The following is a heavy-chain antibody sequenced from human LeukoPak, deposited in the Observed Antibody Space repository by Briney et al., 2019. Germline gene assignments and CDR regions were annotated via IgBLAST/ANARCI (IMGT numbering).Heavy chain of an antibody. J-gene: IGHJ1*01. CDR1: GFTFSSYA. CDR3: ARVVQQLVPGYLKH. D-gene: IGHD6-13*01. CDR2: ISYDGSNK. Sequence: GGSLRLSCAASGFTFSSYAMHWVRQAPGKGLEWVAVISYDGSNKYYADSVKGRFTISRDNSKNTLYLQMNSLRAEDTAVYYCARVVQQLVPGYLKHWGQGTLVTVSS. V-gene: IGHV3-30-3*01.